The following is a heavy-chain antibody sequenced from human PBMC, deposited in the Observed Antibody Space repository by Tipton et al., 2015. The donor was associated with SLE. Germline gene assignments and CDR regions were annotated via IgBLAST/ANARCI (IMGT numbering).Heavy chain of an antibody. V-gene: IGHV4-38-2*02. CDR1: GYSISIGYY. CDR2: INHSGST. Sequence: LRLSCTVSGYSISIGYYWGWIRQPPGKGLEWIGEINHSGSTNYNPSLKSRVTISVDTSKNQFSLKLSSVTAADTAVYYCARGLLRHHKSPYYFDYWGQGTLVTVSS. CDR3: ARGLLRHHKSPYYFDY. J-gene: IGHJ4*02.